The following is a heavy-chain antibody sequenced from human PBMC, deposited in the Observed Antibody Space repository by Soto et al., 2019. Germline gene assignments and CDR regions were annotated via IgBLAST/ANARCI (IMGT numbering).Heavy chain of an antibody. Sequence: ASVKVSCKASGGTFSSYAISWVRQAPGQGLEWMGGIIPIFGTANYAQKFQGRVTITADESTSTAYMELSGLRSEDTAVYYCARGSQHKYYYDSSGYYPPYYFDYWGQGTLVTVSS. CDR2: IIPIFGTA. V-gene: IGHV1-69*13. J-gene: IGHJ4*02. CDR1: GGTFSSYA. D-gene: IGHD3-22*01. CDR3: ARGSQHKYYYDSSGYYPPYYFDY.